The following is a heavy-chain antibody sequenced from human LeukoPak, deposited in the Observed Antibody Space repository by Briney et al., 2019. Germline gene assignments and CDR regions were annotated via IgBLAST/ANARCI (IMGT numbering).Heavy chain of an antibody. D-gene: IGHD3-3*01. CDR1: GFTFTGHT. CDR3: AKDPNPFYDFWSGYK. J-gene: IGHJ4*02. Sequence: GGSLRLSCAASGFTFTGHTMTWLRQAPGKGLEWVSIIGGRDDRTYYADSVKGRFTISRDNSKNILYLQMNSLRAEDMAVYYCAKDPNPFYDFWSGYKWGQGTLVTVSS. V-gene: IGHV3-23*01. CDR2: IGGRDDRT.